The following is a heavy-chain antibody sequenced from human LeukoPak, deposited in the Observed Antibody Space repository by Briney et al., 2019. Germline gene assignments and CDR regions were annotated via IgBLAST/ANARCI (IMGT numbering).Heavy chain of an antibody. CDR3: ARTFSSGWSPDY. J-gene: IGHJ4*02. V-gene: IGHV3-21*01. CDR1: GFTFSSYS. Sequence: GGSLRLSCAASGFTFSSYSMNWVRQAPGEGLEWVSSISSSSSYIYYADSVKGRFTISRDNAKNSLYLQMNSLRAEDTAVYYCARTFSSGWSPDYWGQGTLVTVSS. D-gene: IGHD6-19*01. CDR2: ISSSSSYI.